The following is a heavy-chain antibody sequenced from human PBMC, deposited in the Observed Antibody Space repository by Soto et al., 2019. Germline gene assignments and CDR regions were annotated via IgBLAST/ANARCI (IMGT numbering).Heavy chain of an antibody. CDR1: GGSITRGGYY. Sequence: QVQLKEPGPGLVKPSGTLSLTCPVSGGSITRGGYYWSWIRQHPGKGLEWIGYIYNSGTTYYNPSLKSRVTISVDTSQNQFSLKLTSVTAADTAVYYCARDPAPWGQGTLVTVSS. J-gene: IGHJ5*02. V-gene: IGHV4-31*03. CDR2: IYNSGTT. CDR3: ARDPAP.